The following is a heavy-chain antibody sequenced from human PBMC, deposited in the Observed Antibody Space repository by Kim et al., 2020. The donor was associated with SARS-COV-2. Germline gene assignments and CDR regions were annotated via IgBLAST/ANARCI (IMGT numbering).Heavy chain of an antibody. J-gene: IGHJ3*02. V-gene: IGHV3-23*01. D-gene: IGHD5-12*01. CDR3: AKRDSRRSDYEAFDI. Sequence: AESVKGRFTIFKDNSKNTLYLQMNSLRAEDTAVYYCAKRDSRRSDYEAFDIWGQGTMVTVSS.